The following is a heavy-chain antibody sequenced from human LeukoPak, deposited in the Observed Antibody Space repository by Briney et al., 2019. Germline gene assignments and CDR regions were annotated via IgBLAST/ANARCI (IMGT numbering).Heavy chain of an antibody. D-gene: IGHD6-19*01. CDR1: GFTFSSNA. CDR3: ARDKGISVAGTGGFDY. CDR2: ISYDGSNK. Sequence: PGRSLRLSCAASGFTFSSNAMHWVRQAPGKGLEWVAVISYDGSNKYYADSVKGRFTISRDNSKNTLYLQMNSLRAEDTAVYYCARDKGISVAGTGGFDYWGQGTLVTVSS. V-gene: IGHV3-30-3*01. J-gene: IGHJ4*02.